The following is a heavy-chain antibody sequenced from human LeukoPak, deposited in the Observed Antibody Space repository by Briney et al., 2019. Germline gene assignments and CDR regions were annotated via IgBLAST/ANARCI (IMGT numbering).Heavy chain of an antibody. V-gene: IGHV4-31*03. CDR1: GGSITSGSYY. Sequence: QTLSLTCTVSGGSITSGSYYWRWLRQHRGKGGEWIGYIYYSGTTYYNPSLKSRVSISEDTSKNQFSLNLSSVTAADTAVYYCARDLGQYSYINSWGQGTLVTVSS. D-gene: IGHD5-18*01. J-gene: IGHJ4*02. CDR2: IYYSGTT. CDR3: ARDLGQYSYINS.